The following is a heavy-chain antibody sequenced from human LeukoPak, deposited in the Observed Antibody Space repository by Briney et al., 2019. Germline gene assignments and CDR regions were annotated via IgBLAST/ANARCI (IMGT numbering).Heavy chain of an antibody. J-gene: IGHJ5*02. CDR1: GYTFTSFD. V-gene: IGHV1-8*01. Sequence: ASVKVSCKASGYTFTSFDINWVRQATGQGLEWMGWMNYNSGNTGYAQKFQGRVIMTRNISISTAYMELSSLRSEDSAVYYCARVKYNWNDIFEDWFDPWGQGTLVTVSS. CDR2: MNYNSGNT. D-gene: IGHD1-1*01. CDR3: ARVKYNWNDIFEDWFDP.